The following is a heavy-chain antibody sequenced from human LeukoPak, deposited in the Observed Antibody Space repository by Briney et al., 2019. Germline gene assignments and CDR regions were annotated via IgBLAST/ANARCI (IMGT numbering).Heavy chain of an antibody. CDR3: ARCGSGAGCPFNF. D-gene: IGHD2-15*01. Sequence: SETLSLTCTVSGGSISNYYWGWVRQPPGKGLEWIGYIFYTGTTTYNPSPENRVTISLDTSKKQFSLKLTSVTAADTAMYYCARCGSGAGCPFNFWGQGTLVTVSS. J-gene: IGHJ4*02. CDR1: GGSISNYY. CDR2: IFYTGTT. V-gene: IGHV4-59*08.